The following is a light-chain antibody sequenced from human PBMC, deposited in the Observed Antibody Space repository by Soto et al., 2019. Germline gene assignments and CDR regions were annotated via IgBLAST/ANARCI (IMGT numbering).Light chain of an antibody. CDR2: DVN. CDR1: SSDVGSYPY. V-gene: IGLV2-14*03. CDR3: SSYTTRSTVV. Sequence: QSVLTQPASVSGSPGQSITISCTGTSSDVGSYPYVSWYQQHPGKAPKLMIYDVNSRPSGVSNRFSGSKSGNTASLTISGLQAEDEAHYYCSSYTTRSTVVFGGGTKLTVL. J-gene: IGLJ2*01.